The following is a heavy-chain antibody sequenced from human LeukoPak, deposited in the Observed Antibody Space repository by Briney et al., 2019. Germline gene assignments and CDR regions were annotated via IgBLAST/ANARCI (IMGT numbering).Heavy chain of an antibody. CDR1: GGSISSYY. CDR2: IYYSGST. CDR3: ARGPSIAAPRGDWFDP. Sequence: SETLSLTCTVSGGSISSYYWSWIRQPPGKRLEWIGYIYYSGSTNYNPSLKSRVTISMDTSKNQFSLKLSSVTAADTAVYYCARGPSIAAPRGDWFDPWGQGTLVTVSS. J-gene: IGHJ5*02. V-gene: IGHV4-59*12. D-gene: IGHD6-6*01.